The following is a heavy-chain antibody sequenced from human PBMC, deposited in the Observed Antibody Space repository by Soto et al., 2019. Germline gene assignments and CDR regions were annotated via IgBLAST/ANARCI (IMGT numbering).Heavy chain of an antibody. Sequence: QVQLVESGGGEVQPGRSLRLSCVASGFTFSSYGMHWVRQAPGKGLEWVAVISYDGSNKYYVDSVKGRFTISRDNSKNTVYLQMNSLRPEDTAAYYCARPHWGPDYITRPYDSWGRGTLVTVSS. V-gene: IGHV3-30*03. J-gene: IGHJ4*02. CDR2: ISYDGSNK. D-gene: IGHD4-4*01. CDR1: GFTFSSYG. CDR3: ARPHWGPDYITRPYDS.